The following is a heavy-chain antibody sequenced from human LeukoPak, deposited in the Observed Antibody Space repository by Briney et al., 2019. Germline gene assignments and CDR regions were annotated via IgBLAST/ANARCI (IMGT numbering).Heavy chain of an antibody. CDR3: ARVGDSSGYYSYY. V-gene: IGHV3-33*08. CDR1: GFPFTNYG. D-gene: IGHD3-22*01. Sequence: GGSLRLSCAGSGFPFTNYGMHWVRQAPGKGLEWVAVIWYDGSNKYYADSVKGRFTISRDNSKNTLYLQMNSLRAEDTAVYYCARVGDSSGYYSYYWGQGTLVTVSS. CDR2: IWYDGSNK. J-gene: IGHJ4*02.